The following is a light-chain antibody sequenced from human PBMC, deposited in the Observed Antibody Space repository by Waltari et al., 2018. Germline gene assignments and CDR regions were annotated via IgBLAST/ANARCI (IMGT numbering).Light chain of an antibody. CDR2: AAS. J-gene: IGKJ3*01. Sequence: DIQLTQPPSSLSASVGDRVTIPYRASQSISSYLNWYQQKPGKAPKLLIYAASSLQSGVPSRFSGSGSGTDFTLTISSLQPEDFATYYCQQSYSTPGGTFGPGTKVDIK. CDR1: QSISSY. V-gene: IGKV1-39*01. CDR3: QQSYSTPGGT.